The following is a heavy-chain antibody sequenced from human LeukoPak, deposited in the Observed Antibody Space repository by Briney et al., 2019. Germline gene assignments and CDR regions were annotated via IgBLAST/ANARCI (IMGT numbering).Heavy chain of an antibody. CDR2: IYTSGST. CDR3: ARDSYYYDSSGYYRFDY. CDR1: GGSISSKSYY. V-gene: IGHV4-61*02. D-gene: IGHD3-22*01. J-gene: IGHJ4*02. Sequence: SETLSVTCTVSGGSISSKSYYWSWIRQPAGKGLEWIGRIYTSGSTNYNPSLKSRVTMSVDTSKNQFSLKLRSVTAADTAVYYCARDSYYYDSSGYYRFDYWGQGTLVTVSS.